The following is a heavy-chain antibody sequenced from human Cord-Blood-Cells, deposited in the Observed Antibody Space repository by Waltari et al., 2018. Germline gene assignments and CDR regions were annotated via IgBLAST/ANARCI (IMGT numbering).Heavy chain of an antibody. Sequence: QVQLVQSGAEVKRPGASVKVSCTAFGSTSTGYIMHWVRRAPGQGLEWMGWINPNSGGTNYAQKFQGWVTMTRDTSISTAYMELSRLRSDDTAVYYCARDRNRAFWSGYYAFDIWGQGTMVTVSS. V-gene: IGHV1-2*04. CDR1: GSTSTGYI. CDR2: INPNSGGT. D-gene: IGHD3-3*01. J-gene: IGHJ3*02. CDR3: ARDRNRAFWSGYYAFDI.